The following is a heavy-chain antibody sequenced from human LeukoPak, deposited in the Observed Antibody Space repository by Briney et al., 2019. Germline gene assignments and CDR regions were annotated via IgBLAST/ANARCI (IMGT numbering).Heavy chain of an antibody. CDR1: GGSISSYY. D-gene: IGHD3-3*01. J-gene: IGHJ6*03. CDR3: ARGRRGTIFGVVTSNGYLYYYYYMDV. CDR2: IYYSGST. V-gene: IGHV4-59*01. Sequence: SETLSLTXTVSGGSISSYYWSWIRQPPGKGLEWIGYIYYSGSTNYNPSLKSRVTISVDTSKNQFSLKLSSVTAADTAVYYCARGRRGTIFGVVTSNGYLYYYYYMDVWGKGTTVTVSS.